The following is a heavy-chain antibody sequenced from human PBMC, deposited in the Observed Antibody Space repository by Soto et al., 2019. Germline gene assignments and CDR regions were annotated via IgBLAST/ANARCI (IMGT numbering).Heavy chain of an antibody. J-gene: IGHJ6*02. CDR3: AKDGASGSYPPYSYFGMDV. CDR1: GFTFSSHY. V-gene: IGHV3-21*04. D-gene: IGHD1-26*01. CDR2: ISGDRAYI. Sequence: GGSLRLSCAASGFTFSSHYMNWVRQAPGKGLEWLSYISGDRAYIYYADSVRGRFTISRDNAKNTLRLQMNSLRADDTAVYYCAKDGASGSYPPYSYFGMDVWGQGTTVTVSS.